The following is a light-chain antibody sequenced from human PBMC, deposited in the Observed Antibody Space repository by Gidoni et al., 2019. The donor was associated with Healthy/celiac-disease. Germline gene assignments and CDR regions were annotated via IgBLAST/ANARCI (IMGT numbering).Light chain of an antibody. V-gene: IGLV2-14*03. Sequence: QSALPQPASVSGSPGQSITISCTGTSSDVGGYNYVSWYHQHPGKAPKLIIYDVSNRPSGVSNRFSGSKSGNTASLTISGLQAEDEADYYCSSYTSSSIGVFGTGTKVTVL. CDR1: SSDVGGYNY. CDR2: DVS. J-gene: IGLJ1*01. CDR3: SSYTSSSIGV.